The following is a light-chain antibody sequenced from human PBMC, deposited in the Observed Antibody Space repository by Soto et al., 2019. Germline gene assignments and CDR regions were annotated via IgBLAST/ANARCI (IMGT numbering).Light chain of an antibody. V-gene: IGLV1-51*01. J-gene: IGLJ3*02. CDR3: GTWDSSLSAWV. Sequence: QSVLTQPPSVSAAPGQKVTISCSGSSSNIGNNYVSWYQQLPGTAPKLFIYDNDKRPSGIPDRFSASRSGTSATLGITGLQTGDEADYYCGTWDSSLSAWVFGGRTKLTVL. CDR2: DND. CDR1: SSNIGNNY.